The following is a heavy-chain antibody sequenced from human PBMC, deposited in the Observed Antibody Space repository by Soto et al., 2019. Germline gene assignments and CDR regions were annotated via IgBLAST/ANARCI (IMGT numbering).Heavy chain of an antibody. CDR1: GYTFISYY. CDR2: INPSGGST. Sequence: ASVKVSCKASGYTFISYYMHWVRQAPGQGLEWMGVINPSGGSTGYAQKFQGRVTMTRDTSTSTVYMELSSLKSEDTAVYYCARVGMSGYDFWSGYSYFDYRGQGTLVTVPS. CDR3: ARVGMSGYDFWSGYSYFDY. D-gene: IGHD3-3*01. J-gene: IGHJ4*02. V-gene: IGHV1-46*03.